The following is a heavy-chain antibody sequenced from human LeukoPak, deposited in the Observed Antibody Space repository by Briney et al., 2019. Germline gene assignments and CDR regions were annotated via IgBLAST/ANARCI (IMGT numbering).Heavy chain of an antibody. J-gene: IGHJ4*02. Sequence: SGTLSLTCTVSGGSIISGGHYWSCVRQHPGNVLGWIGYIYYSGTTYYNPSLKSRVTISVDTSVNQFSLRLTSVTAADTAVYYCARDQDGYSRFDYWGQGTLVTVSS. CDR2: IYYSGTT. CDR3: ARDQDGYSRFDY. V-gene: IGHV4-31*03. CDR1: GGSIISGGHY. D-gene: IGHD5-24*01.